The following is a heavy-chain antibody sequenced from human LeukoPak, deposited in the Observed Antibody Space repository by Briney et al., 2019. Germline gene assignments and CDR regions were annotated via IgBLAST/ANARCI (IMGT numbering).Heavy chain of an antibody. CDR1: GFTFNSYW. D-gene: IGHD6-19*01. V-gene: IGHV3-7*01. Sequence: GGSLRLSCAASGFTFNSYWMTWVRQAPGKGLEWVANIRHDASARYYADSVKGRSTISRDDAKNSLFLQMNSLRADDTAIYYCARDNSGFDYWGQGTLVTVSS. J-gene: IGHJ4*02. CDR2: IRHDASAR. CDR3: ARDNSGFDY.